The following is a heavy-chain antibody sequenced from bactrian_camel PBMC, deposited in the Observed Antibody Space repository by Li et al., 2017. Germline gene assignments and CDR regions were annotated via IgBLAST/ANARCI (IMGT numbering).Heavy chain of an antibody. Sequence: HVQLVESGGGSVQTGGSLRLSCSASMYTVAMAWFRQVPDKEREGVAAIDSDGNTNYANSVRGRFTISKDNTKNTLYLQMNSLKPEDTAMYYCAAVVGCSTAPWLRDPGQRQGPIYWGQGTQVTVS. J-gene: IGHJ4*01. CDR2: IDSDGNT. CDR1: MYTVA. CDR3: AAVVGCSTAPWLRDPGQRQGPIY. V-gene: IGHV3S53*01. D-gene: IGHD7*01.